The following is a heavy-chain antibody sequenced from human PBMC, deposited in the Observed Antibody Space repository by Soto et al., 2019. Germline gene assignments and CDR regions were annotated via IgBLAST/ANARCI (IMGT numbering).Heavy chain of an antibody. V-gene: IGHV1-46*01. Sequence: QVQLVQSGAEVKKPGASVKISCKASGYTFTSYYMHLVRQAPGQGLEWMGIINPSGGTSYAQKVQGRVTMTRDTSTSTVYMELSSLRSEDTAVYYCARVYCSGGSCYGIDYWGQGTLVTVSS. J-gene: IGHJ4*02. CDR1: GYTFTSYY. CDR3: ARVYCSGGSCYGIDY. CDR2: INPSGGT. D-gene: IGHD2-15*01.